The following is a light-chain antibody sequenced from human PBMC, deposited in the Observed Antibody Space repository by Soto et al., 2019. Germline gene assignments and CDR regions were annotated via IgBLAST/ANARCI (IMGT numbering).Light chain of an antibody. CDR2: EVS. V-gene: IGLV2-14*01. CDR3: SSCTSNSTRV. Sequence: QSALTQPASVSGSPGQSITISCTGTSSDVGGYNYVSWYQQHPGKAPKLMIYEVSNRPSGVSNRFSGSKSGNTASLTISGLQAEDEADYYCSSCTSNSTRVFGGGTKLTVL. CDR1: SSDVGGYNY. J-gene: IGLJ2*01.